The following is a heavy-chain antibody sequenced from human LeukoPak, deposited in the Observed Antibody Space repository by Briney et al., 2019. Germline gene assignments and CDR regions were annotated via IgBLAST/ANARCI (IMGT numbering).Heavy chain of an antibody. J-gene: IGHJ4*02. CDR1: GFTFDDYA. CDR3: AKDRKLDYGDYYFDY. Sequence: GRSLRLSCAASGFTFDDYAMHWVRQAPGKGLEWVSGISWNSGSIGYADSVKGRFTISRDNAKNSLYLQMNSLRAEDTALYYCAKDRKLDYGDYYFDYWGQGTLVTVSS. CDR2: ISWNSGSI. D-gene: IGHD4-17*01. V-gene: IGHV3-9*01.